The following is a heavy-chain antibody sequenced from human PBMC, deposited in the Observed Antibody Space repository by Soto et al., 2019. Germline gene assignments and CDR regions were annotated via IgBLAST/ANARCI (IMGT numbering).Heavy chain of an antibody. J-gene: IGHJ4*02. Sequence: ASVKVSCKASGYTFTSYGINWVRQAPGQGLEWMGWISAYNGNTNYAQKLQGRVTMTTDTSTSTAYMELRSLRSDDTAVYYCAREQYYYGSGSYYKGKRYFEYWGQGTLVNVSS. CDR2: ISAYNGNT. CDR3: AREQYYYGSGSYYKGKRYFEY. CDR1: GYTFTSYG. V-gene: IGHV1-18*01. D-gene: IGHD3-10*01.